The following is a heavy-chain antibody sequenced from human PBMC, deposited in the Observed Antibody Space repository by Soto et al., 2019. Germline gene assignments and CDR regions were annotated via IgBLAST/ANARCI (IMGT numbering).Heavy chain of an antibody. J-gene: IGHJ4*02. D-gene: IGHD3-10*01. V-gene: IGHV4-61*08. CDR2: TYYSGST. Sequence: PSETLSLTCPVSGGSLSSGVYYWSWIRQHPGKGLEWIGYTYYSGSTNYNPSLKSRVTISVDTSKNQFSLKLSSVTAADTAVYYCAREVRGDYYFDYWGQGTLVTVSS. CDR1: GGSLSSGVYY. CDR3: AREVRGDYYFDY.